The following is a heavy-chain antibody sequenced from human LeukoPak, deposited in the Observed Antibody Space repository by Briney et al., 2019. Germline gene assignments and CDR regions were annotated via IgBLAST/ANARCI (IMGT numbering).Heavy chain of an antibody. CDR1: GFTFSSYA. D-gene: IGHD3-22*01. CDR2: ISYDGSNI. Sequence: PGGSLRLSCAASGFTFSSYAMHWVRQAPGKGLEWVAVISYDGSNIYYADSVKGRLTISRDNSKNTLYLQVNSLRAEDTAVYYCARDYSSGYYRTFDYWGQGTLVTVSS. J-gene: IGHJ4*02. CDR3: ARDYSSGYYRTFDY. V-gene: IGHV3-30*04.